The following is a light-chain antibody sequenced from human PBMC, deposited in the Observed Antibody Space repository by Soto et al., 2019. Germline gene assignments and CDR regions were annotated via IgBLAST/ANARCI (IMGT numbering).Light chain of an antibody. Sequence: IGMTQSPKPLSVSPGGIATLSCRASQSISDTLAWYQQKPGQAPRLLIYGASRRATGFPARFSGSGSGTDFTLTISSLQSEDFAVYYCQQYDNWPWTVGQGTKVDI. CDR3: QQYDNWPWT. V-gene: IGKV3-15*01. CDR2: GAS. J-gene: IGKJ1*01. CDR1: QSISDT.